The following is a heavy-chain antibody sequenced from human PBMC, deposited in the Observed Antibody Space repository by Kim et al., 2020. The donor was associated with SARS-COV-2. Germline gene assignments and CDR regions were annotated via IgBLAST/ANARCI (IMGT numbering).Heavy chain of an antibody. D-gene: IGHD6-13*01. V-gene: IGHV4-31*03. CDR2: IYYSGST. Sequence: SETLSLTCTVSGGSISSGGYYWSWIRQHPGKGLEWIGYIYYSGSTYYNPSLKSRVTISVDTSKNQFSLKLSSVTAADTAVYYCARVTGSSWLDWGQGTLVTVSS. J-gene: IGHJ4*02. CDR1: GGSISSGGYY. CDR3: ARVTGSSWLD.